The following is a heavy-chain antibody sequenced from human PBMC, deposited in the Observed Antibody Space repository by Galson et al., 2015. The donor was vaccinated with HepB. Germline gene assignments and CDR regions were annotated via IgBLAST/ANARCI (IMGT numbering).Heavy chain of an antibody. CDR3: AKDGDIQWPSGDFDY. V-gene: IGHV3-30*02. CDR2: IRYDGSNK. J-gene: IGHJ4*02. CDR1: GFTFSSYG. Sequence: SLRLSCAASGFTFSSYGMHWVRQAPGKGLEWVAFIRYDGSNKYYADSVKGRFTISRDNSKNTLYLQMNSLRAEDTAVYYCAKDGDIQWPSGDFDYWGQGTLVTVSS. D-gene: IGHD5-12*01.